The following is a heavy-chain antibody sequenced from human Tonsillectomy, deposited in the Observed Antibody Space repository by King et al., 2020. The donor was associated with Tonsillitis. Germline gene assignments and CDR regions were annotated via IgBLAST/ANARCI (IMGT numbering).Heavy chain of an antibody. CDR1: GFTFSRDT. Sequence: VQLVESGGGVVQPGRSLRLSCAASGFTFSRDTLHWVRQAPGKGLEWVAVISYNGSHNYYADSVKGRFTISRDNSKNTLYLQMNGLRVEDTAVYYCTRGLYGSNSASDDWGQGALVTVSS. D-gene: IGHD4-23*01. CDR2: ISYNGSHN. J-gene: IGHJ4*02. CDR3: TRGLYGSNSASDD. V-gene: IGHV3-30*04.